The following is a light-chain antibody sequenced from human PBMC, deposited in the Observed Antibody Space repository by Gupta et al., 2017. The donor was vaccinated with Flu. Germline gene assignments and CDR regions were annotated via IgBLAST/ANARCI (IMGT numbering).Light chain of an antibody. CDR3: QAWDTSTVV. CDR2: QDG. J-gene: IGLJ2*01. Sequence: SPGQIASIRCSGENLGDTYVSWYQQRQGKSSVFFNLQDGKRPSGVPGLFSGANSGTKAKMNISGTQAMDEADYYCQAWDTSTVVFGGGTKLTVL. V-gene: IGLV3-1*01. CDR1: NLGDTY.